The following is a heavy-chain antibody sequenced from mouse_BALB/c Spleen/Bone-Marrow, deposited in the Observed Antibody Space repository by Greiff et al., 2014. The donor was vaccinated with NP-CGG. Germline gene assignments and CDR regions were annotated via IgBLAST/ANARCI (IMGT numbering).Heavy chain of an antibody. CDR1: GFNIKDTY. CDR2: IDPANGNT. Sequence: EVQLQQSGAELVKPGASVKLSCTASGFNIKDTYMHWVKQRPEQGLEWIGRIDPANGNTKYDPKFQGKATITADTSSNTAYLQLSSLTSEDTAVYYCATYYYGSSWGFAYWGQGTLATVSA. J-gene: IGHJ3*01. V-gene: IGHV14-3*02. CDR3: ATYYYGSSWGFAY. D-gene: IGHD1-1*01.